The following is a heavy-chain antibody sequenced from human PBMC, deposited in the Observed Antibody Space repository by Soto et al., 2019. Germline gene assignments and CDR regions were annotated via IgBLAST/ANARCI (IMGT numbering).Heavy chain of an antibody. CDR3: AKDMGLVTAIAFDY. D-gene: IGHD2-21*02. CDR1: GFTFSSYA. CDR2: ISGSGGST. J-gene: IGHJ4*02. Sequence: LRLSCAASGFTFSSYAMSWVRQAPGKGLEWVSAISGSGGSTYYADSVKGRFTISRDNSKNTLYLQMNSLRAEDTAVYYCAKDMGLVTAIAFDYWGQGTLVTVSS. V-gene: IGHV3-23*01.